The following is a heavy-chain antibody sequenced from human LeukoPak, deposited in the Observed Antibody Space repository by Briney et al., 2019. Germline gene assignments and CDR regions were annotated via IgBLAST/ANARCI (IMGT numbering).Heavy chain of an antibody. V-gene: IGHV4-59*12. CDR3: ARDSGTTGEVKFDP. CDR2: IYYSGST. Sequence: SETLSLTCAVYGGSISSYYWSWIRQPPGKGLEWIGYIYYSGSTNYNPSLKSRVTMSVDTSKNKFSLKLSSVTAADTAVYYCARDSGTTGEVKFDPWGQGTLVTVSS. D-gene: IGHD3-10*01. J-gene: IGHJ5*02. CDR1: GGSISSYY.